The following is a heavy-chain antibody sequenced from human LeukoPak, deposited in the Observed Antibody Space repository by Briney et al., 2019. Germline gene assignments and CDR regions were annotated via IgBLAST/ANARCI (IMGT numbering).Heavy chain of an antibody. Sequence: GASVKVSCKASGYTFTGYYMHWVRQAPGQGLEWMGWINPNSGGTNYAQKFQGRVTMTRDKSICTAYMELSRLRSDDTAVYYCARAATYYDYVWGSYRQYYFDYWGQGTLVTVSS. CDR2: INPNSGGT. CDR1: GYTFTGYY. V-gene: IGHV1-2*02. D-gene: IGHD3-16*02. J-gene: IGHJ4*02. CDR3: ARAATYYDYVWGSYRQYYFDY.